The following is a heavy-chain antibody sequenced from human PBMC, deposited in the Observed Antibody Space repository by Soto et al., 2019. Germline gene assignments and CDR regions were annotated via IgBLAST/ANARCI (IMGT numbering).Heavy chain of an antibody. CDR3: ARDEIRFSWAYGMDV. Sequence: QVQLVESGGGVVQPGRSLRLSCAASGFTFSSYAMHWVRQAPGKGLEWVAVISYDGSNKYYADSVKGRFTISRDNFKNSVYRQMNSLRAEDTAVYYCARDEIRFSWAYGMDVWGQGTTVTVSS. CDR2: ISYDGSNK. CDR1: GFTFSSYA. D-gene: IGHD3-3*01. V-gene: IGHV3-30-3*01. J-gene: IGHJ6*02.